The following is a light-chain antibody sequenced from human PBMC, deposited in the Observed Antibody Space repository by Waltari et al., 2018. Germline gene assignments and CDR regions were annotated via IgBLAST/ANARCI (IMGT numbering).Light chain of an antibody. J-gene: IGLJ2*01. CDR3: CSYAGSSTVV. Sequence: QASLTPPAPVSGSSGPSVTIPFTGTSRDCGGYKLVPWYQQQPGKAPKLMIYDVSKRPSGVSNRFSGSKSGNTASLTISGLQAEDEADYYCCSYAGSSTVVFGGGTKLTVL. CDR1: SRDCGGYKL. V-gene: IGLV2-23*02. CDR2: DVS.